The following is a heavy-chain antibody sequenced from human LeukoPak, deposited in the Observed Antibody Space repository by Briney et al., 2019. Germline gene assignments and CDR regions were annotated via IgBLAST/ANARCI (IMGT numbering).Heavy chain of an antibody. Sequence: GGSLRLSCAASGFTFSSYAMNWVRQAPGKGLEWVSTISGSGGSTYYADSVKGRFTISRDKSKNTVYLQMNSLRAEDTAVYYCAKERGYGYNHIDYWGQGTLVTVSS. CDR1: GFTFSSYA. J-gene: IGHJ4*02. V-gene: IGHV3-23*01. CDR3: AKERGYGYNHIDY. D-gene: IGHD5-24*01. CDR2: ISGSGGST.